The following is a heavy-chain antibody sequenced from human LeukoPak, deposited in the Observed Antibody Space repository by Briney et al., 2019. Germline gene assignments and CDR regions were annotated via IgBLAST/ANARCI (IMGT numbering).Heavy chain of an antibody. CDR3: AKDHDYVWGSYHDHYYFDY. V-gene: IGHV3-48*01. Sequence: PGGSLRLSCAASGFSFSSYSMNWVRQAPGKGLEWVSYISSSSSTIYYADSVKGRFIISRDNSKNTLYLQMNSLRAEDTAVYYCAKDHDYVWGSYHDHYYFDYWGQGTLVTVSS. D-gene: IGHD3-16*02. CDR1: GFSFSSYS. CDR2: ISSSSSTI. J-gene: IGHJ4*02.